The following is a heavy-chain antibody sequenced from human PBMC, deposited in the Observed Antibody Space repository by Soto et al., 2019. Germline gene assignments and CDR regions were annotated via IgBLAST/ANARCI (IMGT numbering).Heavy chain of an antibody. CDR1: GGTFSSYA. Sequence: SVKVSCKASGGTFSSYAISWVRQAPGQGLEWMGGIIPIFGTANYAQKFQGRVTITADESTSTAYMELSSLRSEDTAVYYCARGRGAPKDSSGYTTLGYYYGMDVWGQGTTVTVYS. J-gene: IGHJ6*02. D-gene: IGHD3-22*01. V-gene: IGHV1-69*13. CDR2: IIPIFGTA. CDR3: ARGRGAPKDSSGYTTLGYYYGMDV.